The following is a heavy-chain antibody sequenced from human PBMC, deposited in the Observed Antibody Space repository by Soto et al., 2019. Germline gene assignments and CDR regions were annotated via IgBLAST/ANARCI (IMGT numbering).Heavy chain of an antibody. CDR1: GFIFSTNG. CDR2: MSYDGSDT. D-gene: IGHD3-10*02. Sequence: GGSLRLSCVGSGFIFSTNGMHWVRQTPGKGLEWVAFMSYDGSDTFYADSVKGRFTISRDNSKNTLFLHMSNLRAEDTAMYYCTIVRVADSALDHWGQGTLVTVSS. V-gene: IGHV3-30*02. J-gene: IGHJ4*02. CDR3: TIVRVADSALDH.